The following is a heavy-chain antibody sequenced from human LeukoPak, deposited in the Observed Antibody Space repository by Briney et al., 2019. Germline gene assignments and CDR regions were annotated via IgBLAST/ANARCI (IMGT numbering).Heavy chain of an antibody. CDR2: IYPGDSDT. D-gene: IGHD2-2*01. CDR1: GYSFTSYW. Sequence: GESLKISCKGSGYSFTSYWIGWVRQMPGKGLEWMGIIYPGDSDTRYSPSFQGQVTISADKSISTAYLQWSSLKASDTAMYYCARQIVVVPAATNYYYYYYMDVWGKGTTVTVSS. CDR3: ARQIVVVPAATNYYYYYYMDV. J-gene: IGHJ6*03. V-gene: IGHV5-51*01.